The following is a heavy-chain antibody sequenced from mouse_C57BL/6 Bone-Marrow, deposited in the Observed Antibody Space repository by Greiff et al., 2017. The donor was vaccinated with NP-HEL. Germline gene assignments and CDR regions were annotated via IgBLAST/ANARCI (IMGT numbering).Heavy chain of an antibody. D-gene: IGHD3-2*02. V-gene: IGHV1-69*01. CDR3: AREGQLRLRFPSFDY. Sequence: QVQLQQPGAELVMPGASVKLSCKASGYTFTSYWMHWVKQRPGQGLEWIGEIDTSDSYTNYNQKFKGKSTLTVNKSSSTAYMQLSSPTSEDSAVYYCAREGQLRLRFPSFDYWGQGTTLTVSS. CDR2: IDTSDSYT. CDR1: GYTFTSYW. J-gene: IGHJ2*01.